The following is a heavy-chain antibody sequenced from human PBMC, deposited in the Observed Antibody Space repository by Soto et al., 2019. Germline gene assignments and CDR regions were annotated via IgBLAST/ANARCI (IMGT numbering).Heavy chain of an antibody. CDR3: ARDQLYYNDISGRCYTVLDY. Sequence: PGGSLRLSCAASGFTFRNYGMNWVRQAPGKGLEWVSYIGIGSSTKYYADSVKGRFTISRDNAKNSLYLQMNSLRAEDAAVYYCARDQLYYNDISGRCYTVLDYWGPGTLVTVSS. CDR1: GFTFRNYG. CDR2: IGIGSSTK. J-gene: IGHJ4*02. V-gene: IGHV3-48*01. D-gene: IGHD3-22*01.